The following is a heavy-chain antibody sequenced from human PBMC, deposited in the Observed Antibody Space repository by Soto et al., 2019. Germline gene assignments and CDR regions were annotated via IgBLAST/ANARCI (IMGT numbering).Heavy chain of an antibody. Sequence: GGSLRLSCAVSGFTFSTYWMSWVRQAPGKGLEWLASIKPDGSEKYYVDSVKGRFTISRDNAKDSLYLQMNSLRGEDTAVYYCARDQGTIQIFGEDLSGYFDLWGQGTLVTVSS. V-gene: IGHV3-7*03. CDR1: GFTFSTYW. J-gene: IGHJ4*02. CDR2: IKPDGSEK. CDR3: ARDQGTIQIFGEDLSGYFDL. D-gene: IGHD3-3*01.